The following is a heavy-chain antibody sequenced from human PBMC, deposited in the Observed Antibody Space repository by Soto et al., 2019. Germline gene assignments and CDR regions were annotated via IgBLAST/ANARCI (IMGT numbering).Heavy chain of an antibody. CDR3: PRTAMAFDAFDI. D-gene: IGHD5-18*01. V-gene: IGHV3-30-3*01. J-gene: IGHJ3*02. Sequence: LRLSCAASGFTFSSYAMHWVRQAPGKGLEWVAVISYDGSNKYYADSVKGRFTISRDNSKNTLYLQMNSLRAEDTAVYYCPRTAMAFDAFDIWGQGTMVTVSS. CDR2: ISYDGSNK. CDR1: GFTFSSYA.